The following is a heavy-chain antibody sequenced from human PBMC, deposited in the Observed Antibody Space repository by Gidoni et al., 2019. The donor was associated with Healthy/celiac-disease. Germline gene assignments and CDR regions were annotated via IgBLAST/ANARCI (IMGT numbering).Heavy chain of an antibody. Sequence: QVQLQQWGAGLLKPSETLSLTCAVYGGSFSGYYWSWIRQPPGKGLEWIGEINHSGSTNYNPSLKSRVTISVDTSKNQFSLKLSSVTAADTAVYYCARGRPITMVRGVTPSLDYWGQGTLVTVSS. J-gene: IGHJ4*02. V-gene: IGHV4-34*01. CDR3: ARGRPITMVRGVTPSLDY. D-gene: IGHD3-10*01. CDR1: GGSFSGYY. CDR2: INHSGST.